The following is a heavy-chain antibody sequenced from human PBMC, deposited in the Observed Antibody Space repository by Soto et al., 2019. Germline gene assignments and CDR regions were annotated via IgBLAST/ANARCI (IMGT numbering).Heavy chain of an antibody. Sequence: SSETLSLTCTVSGDSIRSGGNYWSWVRQHPGKGLEWIGYIYYSGSTYYNPSLKSRLTMSVDTSKNQFSLRLSSVTAADTAVYYCARIQMATIHLNYWGQGTLVTVSS. CDR3: ARIQMATIHLNY. CDR1: GDSIRSGGNY. V-gene: IGHV4-31*03. D-gene: IGHD5-12*01. CDR2: IYYSGST. J-gene: IGHJ4*02.